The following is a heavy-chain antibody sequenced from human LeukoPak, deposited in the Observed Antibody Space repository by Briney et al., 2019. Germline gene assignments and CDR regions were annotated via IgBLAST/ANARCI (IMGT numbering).Heavy chain of an antibody. V-gene: IGHV3-21*01. J-gene: IGHJ4*02. Sequence: PGGSLRLSCAASGFTFSSYSMNWVRQAPGKGLEWVSSISSSSSYIYYTASVKGRFTISRDNAKNSLSLQMSSLRAEDTAVYYCATTVAGTADYWGQGTLVTVSS. CDR2: ISSSSSYI. CDR3: ATTVAGTADY. CDR1: GFTFSSYS. D-gene: IGHD6-19*01.